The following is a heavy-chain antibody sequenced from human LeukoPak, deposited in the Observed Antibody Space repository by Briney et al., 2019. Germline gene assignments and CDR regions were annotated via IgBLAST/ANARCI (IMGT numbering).Heavy chain of an antibody. CDR2: INSNTGSA. J-gene: IGHJ4*02. V-gene: IGHV1-46*01. D-gene: IGHD3-9*01. Sequence: ASVKVSCKVSGYTFTGYYIHWVRQAPGQGLEWMGVINSNTGSAAYAEKLEGRVTVTRDMSTSTVYMEISSLRSDDTAVYYCARGARLADFDYWGQGTLVTVSS. CDR3: ARGARLADFDY. CDR1: GYTFTGYY.